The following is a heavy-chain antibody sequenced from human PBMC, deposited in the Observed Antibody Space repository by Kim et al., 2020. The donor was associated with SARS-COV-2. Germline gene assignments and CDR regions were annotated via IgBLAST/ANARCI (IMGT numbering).Heavy chain of an antibody. J-gene: IGHJ4*02. CDR3: ARNGDSGYPRLDF. V-gene: IGHV3-48*03. D-gene: IGHD5-12*01. CDR1: GFTFSDYE. Sequence: GGSLRLSCAVSGFTFSDYEMNWVRQAPGKGLEWVASISRGGTTMYYSDSVKGRFTISRDNAKSSLYLQMSSLRAEDTALYYCARNGDSGYPRLDFWGQGTLVTVSS. CDR2: ISRGGTTM.